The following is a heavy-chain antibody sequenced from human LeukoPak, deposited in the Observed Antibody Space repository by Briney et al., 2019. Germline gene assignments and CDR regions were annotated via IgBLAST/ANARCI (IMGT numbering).Heavy chain of an antibody. V-gene: IGHV4-31*03. CDR1: GGSISSGGYY. J-gene: IGHJ4*02. D-gene: IGHD3-22*01. CDR3: ARGRGSGYYKYYFDY. CDR2: IYYSGST. Sequence: KPSETLSLTCTVSGGSISSGGYYWSWIRQHPGKGLEWIGYIYYSGSTYYNPSLKSRVTISVDTSKNQFSLKLSSVTAADTAVCYCARGRGSGYYKYYFDYWGQGTLVTVSS.